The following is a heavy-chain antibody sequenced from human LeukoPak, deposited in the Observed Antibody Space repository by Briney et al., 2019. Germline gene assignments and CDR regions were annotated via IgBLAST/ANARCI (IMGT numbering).Heavy chain of an antibody. CDR3: ANGGNSGYYFVGTLDAFEI. Sequence: GGSLRLSCAASGLPFSTYGMHWVRQAPGKGLEWVAFIRSDGTNKFYADSVQGRLTISRDNSKNTVYLQMNSLRAEDTAVYYCANGGNSGYYFVGTLDAFEILGQGTMVAVSS. CDR2: IRSDGTNK. V-gene: IGHV3-30*02. J-gene: IGHJ3*02. D-gene: IGHD3-22*01. CDR1: GLPFSTYG.